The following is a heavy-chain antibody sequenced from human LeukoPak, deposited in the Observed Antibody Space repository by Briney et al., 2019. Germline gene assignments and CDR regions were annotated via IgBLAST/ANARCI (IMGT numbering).Heavy chain of an antibody. CDR2: IWYGGSNK. CDR1: GFTFSSYG. V-gene: IGHV3-30*02. CDR3: AKSGARSSGALDI. J-gene: IGHJ3*02. Sequence: PGGSLRLSCAASGFTFSSYGMHWVRQAPGKGLEWVAVIWYGGSNKYYADSVKGRFTISRDNSKNTLYLQMNSLRAEDTAVYYCAKSGARSSGALDIWGQGTMVTVSS. D-gene: IGHD3-22*01.